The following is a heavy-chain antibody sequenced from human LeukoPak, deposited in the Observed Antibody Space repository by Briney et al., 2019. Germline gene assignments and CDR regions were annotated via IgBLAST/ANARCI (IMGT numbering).Heavy chain of an antibody. J-gene: IGHJ4*02. CDR3: AREVPNLVAVPNDY. CDR1: GFTFSSYS. V-gene: IGHV3-21*01. CDR2: IGSSSSYI. Sequence: GGSLRLSCAASGFTFSSYSMNWVRQAPGKGLEWVSSIGSSSSYIYYADSVKGRFTISRDNAKNSLYLQMNSLRAEDTAVYYCAREVPNLVAVPNDYWGQGTLVTVSS. D-gene: IGHD6-19*01.